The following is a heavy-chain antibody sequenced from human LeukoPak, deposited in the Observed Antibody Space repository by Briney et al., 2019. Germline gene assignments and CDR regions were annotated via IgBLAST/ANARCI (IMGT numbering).Heavy chain of an antibody. Sequence: SETLSLTCTVSGGSISSYYWNWIRQPPGKGLEWIGSIYYSGSAYYNPSLKSRVTISVDTSKNQFSLKLSSVTAADTAVYYCARHNGMTTYYFDYWGQGTLVTVSS. V-gene: IGHV4-39*01. CDR1: GGSISSYY. CDR2: IYYSGSA. CDR3: ARHNGMTTYYFDY. D-gene: IGHD2-8*01. J-gene: IGHJ4*02.